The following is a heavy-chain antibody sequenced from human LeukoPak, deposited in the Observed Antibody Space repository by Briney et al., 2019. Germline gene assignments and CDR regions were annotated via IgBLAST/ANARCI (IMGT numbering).Heavy chain of an antibody. Sequence: GGSLRLSCAASGFTFSSYAMSWVRQAPGKGLEWVSAISGSGGSTYYADSVKGRFTISRDNSRNTLYLQMNSLRAEDTAVYYCAKSGRGGVVNGLDYWGQGTLVTVSS. CDR3: AKSGRGGVVNGLDY. V-gene: IGHV3-23*01. CDR2: ISGSGGST. D-gene: IGHD3-3*01. J-gene: IGHJ4*02. CDR1: GFTFSSYA.